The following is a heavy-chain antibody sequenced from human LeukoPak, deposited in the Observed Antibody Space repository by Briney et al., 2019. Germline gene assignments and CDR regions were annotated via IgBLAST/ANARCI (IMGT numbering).Heavy chain of an antibody. CDR3: AKDRSGTYGVRGYFDY. Sequence: PGRSLRLSCAASGFIFNSYGFHWVRQTPGKGLEWVAVIWYDGSNEYYADSVKGRFTISRDSSKNTLYLQMNSLRADDTAVYYCAKDRSGTYGVRGYFDYWGQGTLVTVSS. CDR1: GFIFNSYG. J-gene: IGHJ4*02. CDR2: IWYDGSNE. D-gene: IGHD1-26*01. V-gene: IGHV3-33*06.